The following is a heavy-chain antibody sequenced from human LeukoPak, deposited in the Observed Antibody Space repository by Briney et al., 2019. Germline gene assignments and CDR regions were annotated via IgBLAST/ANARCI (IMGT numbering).Heavy chain of an antibody. CDR1: GFTFSSYG. D-gene: IGHD6-13*01. CDR3: AKVRPPYSSSWYFNDY. V-gene: IGHV3-30*18. J-gene: IGHJ4*02. CDR2: ISNDGGNK. Sequence: TGGSLRLSCAASGFTFSSYGMHWVRQAPGKGLEWVAVISNDGGNKYYADSVKGRFTISRDNSKNTLYLQMNSLRAEDTAVYYCAKVRPPYSSSWYFNDYWGQGTLVTVSS.